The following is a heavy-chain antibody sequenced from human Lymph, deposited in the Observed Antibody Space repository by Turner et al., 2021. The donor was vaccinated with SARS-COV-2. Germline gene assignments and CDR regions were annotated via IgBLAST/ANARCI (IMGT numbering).Heavy chain of an antibody. V-gene: IGHV3-15*01. J-gene: IGHJ6*02. D-gene: IGHD3-16*01. Sequence: EVQLVESGGGLVRPGVSLRLSCTASGFSFTNAWMSWVRQAPGKGLEWVGRIRTNSDGGTTDYSAPVAGRLIISRDDSKNTLYLQMNSLKTEDTAVYYCTTSLSQGARWDGMDVWGPGTTVIVSS. CDR2: IRTNSDGGTT. CDR3: TTSLSQGARWDGMDV. CDR1: GFSFTNAW.